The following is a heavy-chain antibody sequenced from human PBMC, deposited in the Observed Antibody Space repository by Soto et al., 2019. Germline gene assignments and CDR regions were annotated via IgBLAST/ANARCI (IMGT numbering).Heavy chain of an antibody. D-gene: IGHD3-3*01. Sequence: ESGGGLVQPGGSLRLSCAASGFTFSSYSMNWVRQAPGKGLEWVSYISSSSSTIYYADSVKGRFTISRDNAKNSLYLQMNSLRAEDTAVYYCARGGKDDFWSGYYFDYWGQGTLVTVSS. CDR3: ARGGKDDFWSGYYFDY. J-gene: IGHJ4*02. V-gene: IGHV3-48*01. CDR1: GFTFSSYS. CDR2: ISSSSSTI.